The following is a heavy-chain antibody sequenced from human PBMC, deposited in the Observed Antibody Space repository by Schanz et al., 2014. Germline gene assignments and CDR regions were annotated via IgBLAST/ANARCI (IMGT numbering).Heavy chain of an antibody. J-gene: IGHJ4*02. CDR3: ARGTPFLCDY. Sequence: VHLVESGGGVVQPGGSLRLSCAASGFNFSTYALHWVRQAPGKGLAWVSAISGSGGSTYYADSVKGRFTISRDNSNHTLYLQMNSLRADDTAVYYCARGTPFLCDYWGQGTLVTVSS. CDR1: GFNFSTYA. CDR2: ISGSGGST. D-gene: IGHD3-16*01. V-gene: IGHV3-23*04.